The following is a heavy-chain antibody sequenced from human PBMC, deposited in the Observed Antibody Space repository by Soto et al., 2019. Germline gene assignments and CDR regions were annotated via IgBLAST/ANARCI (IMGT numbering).Heavy chain of an antibody. D-gene: IGHD2-21*01. Sequence: SGPTLVNPTQTLTLTCTFSGFSLSTSGMCVSWIRQPPGKALEWLALIDWVDDKYYSTSLKTRLTISKDTSKNQVVLTMTNMDPVDTATYYCIQSRCGGDCLQSYASYYYYGMDVWGQGTTVTVSS. V-gene: IGHV2-70*12. CDR2: IDWVDDK. J-gene: IGHJ6*02. CDR1: GFSLSTSGMC. CDR3: IQSRCGGDCLQSYASYYYYGMDV.